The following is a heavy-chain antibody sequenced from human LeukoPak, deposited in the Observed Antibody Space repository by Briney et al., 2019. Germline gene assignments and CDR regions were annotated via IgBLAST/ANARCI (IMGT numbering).Heavy chain of an antibody. CDR3: AKIGYCSSTSCPNLLYYYYYMDV. D-gene: IGHD2-2*01. CDR1: GFTFSSYS. J-gene: IGHJ6*03. CDR2: ISSSSSYI. Sequence: GGSLRLSCAASGFTFSSYSMNWVRQAPGKGLEWVSSISSSSSYIYYADSVKGRFTISRDNAKNTLNLQMNSLRAEDTAVYYCAKIGYCSSTSCPNLLYYYYYMDVWGKGTTVTVSS. V-gene: IGHV3-21*04.